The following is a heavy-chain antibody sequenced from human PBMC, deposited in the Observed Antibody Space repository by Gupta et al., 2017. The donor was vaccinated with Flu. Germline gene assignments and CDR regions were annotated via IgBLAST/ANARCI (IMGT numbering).Heavy chain of an antibody. J-gene: IGHJ3*02. V-gene: IGHV3-7*01. CDR3: ATDHPRSGRGAFDI. Sequence: SWVRQAPGTGLEWVANINQFGGVTHYGDSVKGRFTISRDNAKNSLFLHMNSLRAEDTGVYYCATDHPRSGRGAFDIWGPGTMVTVSS. CDR2: INQFGGVT. D-gene: IGHD3-3*01.